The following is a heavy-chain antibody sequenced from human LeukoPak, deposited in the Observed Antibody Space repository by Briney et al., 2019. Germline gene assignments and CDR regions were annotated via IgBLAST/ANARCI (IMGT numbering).Heavy chain of an antibody. V-gene: IGHV4-38-2*02. J-gene: IGHJ4*02. CDR2: IYHRGST. CDR1: GYSISNGYY. CDR3: ARGAEYYAIWRGYTGYSDY. D-gene: IGHD3-3*01. Sequence: SETLSLTCTVSGYSISNGYYWGWIRQPPGKGLEWVGSIYHRGSTYYNPSLRSRVTISLDRSKKKFSLKLTSVTAADTAVYFCARGAEYYAIWRGYTGYSDYWGQGISVTVSS.